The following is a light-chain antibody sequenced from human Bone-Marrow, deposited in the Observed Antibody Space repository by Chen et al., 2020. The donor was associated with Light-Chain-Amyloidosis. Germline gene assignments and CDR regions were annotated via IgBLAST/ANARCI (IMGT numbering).Light chain of an antibody. V-gene: IGLV3-21*02. CDR1: NIGSTS. J-gene: IGLJ3*02. CDR2: DDS. CDR3: QVWDRSSDRPV. Sequence: SYVLTQPSSVSVAPVQTATTACGGNNIGSTSVHWYQQTPGRAPLLVVYDDSDRPSGIPERLSGSNSGNTATLTISRVEAGDEADYYCQVWDRSSDRPVFGGGTKLTVL.